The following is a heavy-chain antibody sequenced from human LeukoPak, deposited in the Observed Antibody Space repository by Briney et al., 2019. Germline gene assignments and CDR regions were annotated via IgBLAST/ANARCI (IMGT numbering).Heavy chain of an antibody. J-gene: IGHJ4*02. V-gene: IGHV4-39*01. Sequence: PSETLSLTCTVSVGSISSSSYYWGWIRQPPGKGLEWIGSIYYSGSTYYNPSLKSRVTISVDTSKNQFSLKLSSVTAADTAVYYCARHWRTRFDYWGQGTLVTVSS. CDR1: VGSISSSSYY. CDR2: IYYSGST. CDR3: ARHWRTRFDY.